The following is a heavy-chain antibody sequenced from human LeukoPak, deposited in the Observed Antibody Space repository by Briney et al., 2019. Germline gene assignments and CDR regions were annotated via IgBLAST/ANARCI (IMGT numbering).Heavy chain of an antibody. D-gene: IGHD3-10*01. J-gene: IGHJ3*02. Sequence: GGSLRLSCAASGVTFTDAWMSWVRQAPGKGLEWVGRIKTKAEGETTDFAAPVKGRFTISRDDSKTTLYLHMNSLKTEDTAVYFCTKLWLGGFDIWGQGTMVTVSS. V-gene: IGHV3-15*01. CDR1: GVTFTDAW. CDR3: TKLWLGGFDI. CDR2: IKTKAEGETT.